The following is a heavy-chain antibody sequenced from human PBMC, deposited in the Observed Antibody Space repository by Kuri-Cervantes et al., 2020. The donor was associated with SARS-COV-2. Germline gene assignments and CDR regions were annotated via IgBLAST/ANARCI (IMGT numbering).Heavy chain of an antibody. D-gene: IGHD2-2*01. CDR3: ARVLGSSTSCYWD. CDR2: INPNSGGT. CDR1: GYTFTGYY. J-gene: IGHJ4*02. Sequence: ASVTVSCKASGYTFTGYYMHWVRQAPGQGLEWMGWINPNSGGTNYAQKFQGRVTMTRDTSISTAYMELSRLRSDDTAVYYCARVLGSSTSCYWDWGQGTLVTVSS. V-gene: IGHV1-2*02.